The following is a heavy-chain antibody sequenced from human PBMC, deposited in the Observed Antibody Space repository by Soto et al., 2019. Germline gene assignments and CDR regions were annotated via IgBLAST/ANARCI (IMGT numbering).Heavy chain of an antibody. J-gene: IGHJ4*02. CDR2: IITALGLA. D-gene: IGHD3-9*01. V-gene: IGHV1-69*02. Sequence: QVQLVQSGAEVKKPGSSVKVSCKASGGTLNRYTISWVRQAPGQGLEWMGRIITALGLAYYAQKLQGRVTITAENSANTAYMELSSLRSADTAVYYCARGNYSDVLTGVSEFEYWGRGTVVTVSSGESSQPLSGCWGQGTLVTVSS. CDR3: ARGNYSDVLTGVSEFEYWGRGTVVTVSSGESSQPLSGC. CDR1: GGTLNRYT.